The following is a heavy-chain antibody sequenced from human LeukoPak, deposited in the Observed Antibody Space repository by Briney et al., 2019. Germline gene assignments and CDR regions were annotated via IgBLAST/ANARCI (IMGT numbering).Heavy chain of an antibody. V-gene: IGHV3-48*03. CDR3: ARDATTAVGWVYMDV. J-gene: IGHJ6*03. D-gene: IGHD6-13*01. CDR1: GFTFSSFE. CDR2: ISTSGGTK. Sequence: GGSLRLSCAASGFTFSSFEMNWVQQAPGRGLEWLSHISTSGGTKYYADSVKGRFTISRDNAENSVYLQMSGLTAEDTGLYYCARDATTAVGWVYMDVWGKGTTVTISS.